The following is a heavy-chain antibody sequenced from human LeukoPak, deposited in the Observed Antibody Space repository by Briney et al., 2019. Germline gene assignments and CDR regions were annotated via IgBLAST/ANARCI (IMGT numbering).Heavy chain of an antibody. V-gene: IGHV3-30-3*01. CDR1: GFTFSSYA. CDR2: ISYDGSNK. D-gene: IGHD4-17*01. CDR3: ARDIKLYGDLTYFDY. Sequence: GRSLRLSCAASGFTFSSYAMHWVRQAPGKGLEWVAVISYDGSNKYYADSVKGRFTISRDNSKNTLYLQMNSLRAEDTAVYYCARDIKLYGDLTYFDYWGQGTLVSVSS. J-gene: IGHJ4*02.